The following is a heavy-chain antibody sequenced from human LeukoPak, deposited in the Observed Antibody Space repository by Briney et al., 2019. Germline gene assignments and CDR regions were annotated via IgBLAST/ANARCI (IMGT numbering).Heavy chain of an antibody. D-gene: IGHD6-13*01. Sequence: GGSLRLSCAASGFTFSSYSMNWVRQAPGKGLEWVSSISSSSSYIYYADSVKGRFTISRDNAKNSLYLQMNSLRAEDTAVYYCARDSLRPQQLVPDDYWGQGTLVTVSS. CDR1: GFTFSSYS. J-gene: IGHJ4*02. CDR3: ARDSLRPQQLVPDDY. CDR2: ISSSSSYI. V-gene: IGHV3-21*01.